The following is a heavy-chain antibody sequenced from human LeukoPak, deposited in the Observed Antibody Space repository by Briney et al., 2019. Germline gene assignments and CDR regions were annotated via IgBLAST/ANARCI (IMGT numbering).Heavy chain of an antibody. CDR3: AVLVRYYYYGMDV. CDR2: INSDGSST. D-gene: IGHD2-15*01. V-gene: IGHV3-74*01. J-gene: IGHJ6*02. CDR1: GFTFSSYW. Sequence: GGSLRLSCAVSGFTFSSYWMHWVRQAPGKGLVWVSRINSDGSSTSYADSVKGRFTISRDNAKNTLYLQMNSLRAEDTAVYYCAVLVRYYYYGMDVWGQGTTVTVSS.